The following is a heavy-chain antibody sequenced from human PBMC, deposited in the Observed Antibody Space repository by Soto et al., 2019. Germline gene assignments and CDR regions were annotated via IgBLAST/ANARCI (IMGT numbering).Heavy chain of an antibody. Sequence: PGESLKISCKGSGYSFTSYWISWVRQMPGKGLEWMGRIDPSDSYTNYSPSFQGHVTISADKSISTAYLQWSSLKASDTAMYYCARRPVGATDEYYYYGMDVWGQGTTVTVSS. D-gene: IGHD1-26*01. CDR1: GYSFTSYW. J-gene: IGHJ6*02. V-gene: IGHV5-10-1*01. CDR3: ARRPVGATDEYYYYGMDV. CDR2: IDPSDSYT.